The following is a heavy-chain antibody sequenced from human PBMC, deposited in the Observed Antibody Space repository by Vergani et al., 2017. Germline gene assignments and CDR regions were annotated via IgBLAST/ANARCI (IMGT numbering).Heavy chain of an antibody. V-gene: IGHV3-23*01. J-gene: IGHJ4*02. CDR2: INNDGTTT. Sequence: EVQLLESGGGLVQPGGSLRLSCAASGFTFTFFGMSWVRQAPGKGLEWVSSINNDGTTTHYADSVKGRFTISRDKSKSTLYVQMNSLGAEDTAIYYCAKDSRRTSGWDYFDFWGQGTLVTVSS. CDR3: AKDSRRTSGWDYFDF. D-gene: IGHD6-19*01. CDR1: GFTFTFFG.